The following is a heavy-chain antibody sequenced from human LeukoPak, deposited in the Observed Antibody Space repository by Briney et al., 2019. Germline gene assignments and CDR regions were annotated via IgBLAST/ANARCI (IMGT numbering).Heavy chain of an antibody. V-gene: IGHV4-34*01. CDR2: INHSGST. Sequence: SEPLSLTCAVYGGSFSGYYWTWIRQPPGKGLEWIGGINHSGSTNYIPSLMSRVTISVDTSKNQFSLKLSSVTAADTAVYYCARGKGSGWTFDYWGQGTLVTVSS. J-gene: IGHJ4*02. CDR3: ARGKGSGWTFDY. CDR1: GGSFSGYY. D-gene: IGHD6-19*01.